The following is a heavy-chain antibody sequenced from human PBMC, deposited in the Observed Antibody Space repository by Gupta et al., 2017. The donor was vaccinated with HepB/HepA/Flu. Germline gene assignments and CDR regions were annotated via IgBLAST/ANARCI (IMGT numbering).Heavy chain of an antibody. CDR2: IKQDGSEK. CDR1: GFTFSSYW. Sequence: EVQLVESGGGLVQPGGSLRLSCAASGFTFSSYWMSWVRQAPGKGLEWVANIKQDGSEKYYVDSVKGRFTISRDNAKNSLYLQMNSLRAEDTAVYYCARAPYSGSFNAFDIWGQGTMVTVSS. J-gene: IGHJ3*02. V-gene: IGHV3-7*01. D-gene: IGHD1-26*01. CDR3: ARAPYSGSFNAFDI.